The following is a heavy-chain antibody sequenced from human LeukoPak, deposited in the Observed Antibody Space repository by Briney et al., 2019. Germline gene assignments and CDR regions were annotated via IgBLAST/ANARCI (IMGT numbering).Heavy chain of an antibody. J-gene: IGHJ3*01. CDR1: GGSISGNYY. Sequence: SETLSLTCTVSGGSISGNYYWSWIRQPAGKGLEWIGRIYARGSANYNPSLKSRVTISVDTSKNHFSLKLNPVTAADTAVYYCAKPSNYYGSATDAFDFWGQGTMVTVSS. D-gene: IGHD3-10*01. CDR3: AKPSNYYGSATDAFDF. CDR2: IYARGSA. V-gene: IGHV4-4*07.